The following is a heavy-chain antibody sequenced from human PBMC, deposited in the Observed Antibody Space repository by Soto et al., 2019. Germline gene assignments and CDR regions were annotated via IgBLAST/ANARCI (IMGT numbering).Heavy chain of an antibody. CDR2: IYPGDSDT. CDR1: GDSFTSYC. V-gene: IGHV5-51*01. Sequence: PGESRKIACKGSGDSFTSYCIGWVRQMPGKGLECMGIIYPGDSDTRYSPAIQSHVTISPDNSISTAYLQWSSLKASDTGMYYCARHVPRGWPFDFWGQGTQVTVSS. J-gene: IGHJ4*02. CDR3: ARHVPRGWPFDF. D-gene: IGHD6-19*01.